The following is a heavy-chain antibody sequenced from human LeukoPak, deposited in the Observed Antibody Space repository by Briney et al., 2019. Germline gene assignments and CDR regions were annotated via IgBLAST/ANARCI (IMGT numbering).Heavy chain of an antibody. V-gene: IGHV4-59*01. CDR2: IYYSGST. Sequence: PSETLSLTCTVSGGSISSYYWSWIRQPPGKGLEWIGYIYYSGSTNYNPSLKSRVTISVDTSKNQFSLKLSSVTAADTAVYYCARAGMGATNAFDIWGQGTMVTVSS. J-gene: IGHJ3*02. CDR3: ARAGMGATNAFDI. D-gene: IGHD1-26*01. CDR1: GGSISSYY.